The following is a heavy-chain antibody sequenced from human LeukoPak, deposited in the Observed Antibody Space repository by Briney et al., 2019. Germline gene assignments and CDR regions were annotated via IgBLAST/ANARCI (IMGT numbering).Heavy chain of an antibody. J-gene: IGHJ4*02. Sequence: SETLSLTCTGFGGSISTSYYWTWIRQPPGNGLEWIGGVYYSGSTNYNTSLKSRVTISLETSKNQFSLKLASVSPADTAVYYCARGGDAYKVGNFWGQGTLVSVSS. CDR3: ARGGDAYKVGNF. CDR2: VYYSGST. D-gene: IGHD5-24*01. V-gene: IGHV4-39*07. CDR1: GGSISTSYY.